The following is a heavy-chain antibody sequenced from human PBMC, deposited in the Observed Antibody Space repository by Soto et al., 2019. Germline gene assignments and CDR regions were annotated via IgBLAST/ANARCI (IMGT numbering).Heavy chain of an antibody. CDR1: GFTFSSYG. CDR2: IWYDGSNK. J-gene: IGHJ6*02. CDR3: ARAGAPPNYYYYGMDV. V-gene: IGHV3-33*01. Sequence: QVQLVESGGGVVQPGRSLRLSCAASGFTFSSYGMHWVRQAPGKGLEWVAVIWYDGSNKYYADSVKGRFTISRDNSKNTLYLQMNSLRAEDTAVYYCARAGAPPNYYYYGMDVWGQGTTVTVSS.